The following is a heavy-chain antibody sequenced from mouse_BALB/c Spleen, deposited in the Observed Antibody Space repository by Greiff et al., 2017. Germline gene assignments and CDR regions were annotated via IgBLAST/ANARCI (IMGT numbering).Heavy chain of an antibody. V-gene: IGHV1-20*02. CDR1: GYSFTGYF. CDR3: ARGWAYGNHVQCAMDY. Sequence: EVKLQESGPELVKPGASVKISCKASGYSFTGYFMNWVLQSHGKSLEWIGRINPYNGDTFYNQKFKGKATLTVDKSSSTVHMELRSLASEDSAVYYCARGWAYGNHVQCAMDYWGQGTSVTVSS. CDR2: INPYNGDT. J-gene: IGHJ4*01. D-gene: IGHD2-1*01.